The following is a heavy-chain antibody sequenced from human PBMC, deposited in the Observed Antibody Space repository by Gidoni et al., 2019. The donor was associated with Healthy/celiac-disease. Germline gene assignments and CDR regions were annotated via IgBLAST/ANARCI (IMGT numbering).Heavy chain of an antibody. CDR1: GLSLSISAVG. D-gene: IGHD1-26*01. CDR2: IYWDDDQ. J-gene: IGHJ4*02. Sequence: QTTFKESGPTLVKSTQTITLTCTFSGLSLSISAVGVGWIRPPPGKALEWLALIYWDDDQRYSPSLKSRLTITTDTSNNQVVLTMTNMDPVDTATYYCAHSSYSGSHFSADYWGQGTLVTVSS. V-gene: IGHV2-5*02. CDR3: AHSSYSGSHFSADY.